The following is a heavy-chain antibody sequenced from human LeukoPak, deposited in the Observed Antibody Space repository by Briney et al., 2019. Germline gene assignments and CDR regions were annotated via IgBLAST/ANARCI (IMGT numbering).Heavy chain of an antibody. J-gene: IGHJ1*01. Sequence: PGGSLRPSWGASGFTFSSYAMNWVRQAPGKGLEWVSLISSSGGNTNYADSVRGRFTISRDNSKNTVSLQMSSLRAEDTAIYYCVKDFGSGWIKSTYFQRWGQGTLVTVS. V-gene: IGHV3-23*01. CDR1: GFTFSSYA. CDR2: ISSSGGNT. D-gene: IGHD1-26*01. CDR3: VKDFGSGWIKSTYFQR.